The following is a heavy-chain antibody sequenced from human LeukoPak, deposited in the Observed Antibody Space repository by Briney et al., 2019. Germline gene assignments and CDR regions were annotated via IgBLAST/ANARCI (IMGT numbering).Heavy chain of an antibody. V-gene: IGHV3-30*18. Sequence: GGSLRLSCAASGFTFSSYGMHWGRQAPGKGLEWGAVISYDGSNKYYADSVKGRFTISRDNSKNTLYLQMNSLRAEDTAVYYCAKDPRSNYRYGMDVWGQGTTVTVSS. J-gene: IGHJ6*02. CDR2: ISYDGSNK. CDR1: GFTFSSYG. D-gene: IGHD4-11*01. CDR3: AKDPRSNYRYGMDV.